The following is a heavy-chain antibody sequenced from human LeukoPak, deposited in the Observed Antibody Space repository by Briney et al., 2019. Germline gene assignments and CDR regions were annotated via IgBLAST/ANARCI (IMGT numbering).Heavy chain of an antibody. V-gene: IGHV4-30-4*08. CDR2: IYYSGST. D-gene: IGHD3-22*01. J-gene: IGHJ3*02. CDR3: ASTSPYYYDKGGVLDAFDI. CDR1: GGSSSSGDYY. Sequence: SETLSLTCTVSGGSSSSGDYYWSWIRQPPGKGLEWIGYIYYSGSTYYNPSLKSRVTISVDTSKNQFSLKLSSVTAADTAVYYCASTSPYYYDKGGVLDAFDIWGQGTMVTVSS.